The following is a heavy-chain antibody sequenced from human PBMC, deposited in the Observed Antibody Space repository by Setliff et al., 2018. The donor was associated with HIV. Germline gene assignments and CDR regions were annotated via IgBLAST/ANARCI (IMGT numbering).Heavy chain of an antibody. D-gene: IGHD6-19*01. CDR1: GGSISSGSYY. CDR2: IHYSGST. V-gene: IGHV4-39*01. J-gene: IGHJ4*02. CDR3: ARRGYSSGYFDY. Sequence: SETLSLTCTVSGGSISSGSYYWSWIRQTPRKGLEWIATIHYSGSTYHNPSLESRVTISVDTSKNQFSLKLSSVTAADTAVYYCARRGYSSGYFDYWGQGMLDTVPQ.